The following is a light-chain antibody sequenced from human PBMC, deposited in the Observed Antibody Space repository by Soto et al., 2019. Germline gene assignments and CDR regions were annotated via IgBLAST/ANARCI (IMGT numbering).Light chain of an antibody. CDR2: ATS. J-gene: IGKJ3*01. Sequence: DIQMTQSPFSLSASLGDRVTITCRASQSISDYLNWYKQKPGKGPKLLIFATSCLQVGVPSRFSGSGSGTDLTLTISSLQPEDFATYFGQQSHSAPFTFGPGTTVDI. CDR3: QQSHSAPFT. CDR1: QSISDY. V-gene: IGKV1-39*01.